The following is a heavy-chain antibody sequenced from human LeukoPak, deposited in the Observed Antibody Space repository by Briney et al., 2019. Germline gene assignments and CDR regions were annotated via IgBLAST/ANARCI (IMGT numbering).Heavy chain of an antibody. D-gene: IGHD2-21*01. V-gene: IGHV3-30-3*01. CDR3: ARGDCGGDCSPP. CDR2: ISYDGSNK. CDR1: GFIFSSYA. J-gene: IGHJ5*02. Sequence: GGSLRLSCAASGFIFSSYAMHWVCQAPGKGLEWVAVISYDGSNKYYADSVKGRFTISRDNSKNTLYLQINSLRAEDTAVYYCARGDCGGDCSPPWGQGTLVTVSS.